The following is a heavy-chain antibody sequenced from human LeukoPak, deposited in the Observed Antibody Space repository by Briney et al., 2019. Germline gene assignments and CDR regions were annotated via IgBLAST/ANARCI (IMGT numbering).Heavy chain of an antibody. J-gene: IGHJ4*02. CDR3: ARESRQWLVLGGVDY. V-gene: IGHV3-21*01. D-gene: IGHD6-19*01. CDR1: GFTFSSYG. Sequence: GGSLRLSCAASGFTFSSYGMNWVRQAPGKGLEWVSSISSSSSYIYYADSVKGRFTISRDNAKNSLYLQMNSLRAEDTAVYYCARESRQWLVLGGVDYWGQGTLVTVSS. CDR2: ISSSSSYI.